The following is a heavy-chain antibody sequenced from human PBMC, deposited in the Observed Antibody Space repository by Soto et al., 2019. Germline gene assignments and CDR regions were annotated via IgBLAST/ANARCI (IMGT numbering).Heavy chain of an antibody. D-gene: IGHD3-22*01. Sequence: SVKVDCKASGGSLSSYTISWVRQDPGQELEWMGRIIPILGIANYAQKFQGRVTITADKSTSTAYMELSSLRSEDTAVYYCARVRYYYDSSGSDSDYYYYGMDVWGQGTTVTVSS. V-gene: IGHV1-69*02. CDR3: ARVRYYYDSSGSDSDYYYYGMDV. CDR2: IIPILGIA. CDR1: GGSLSSYT. J-gene: IGHJ6*02.